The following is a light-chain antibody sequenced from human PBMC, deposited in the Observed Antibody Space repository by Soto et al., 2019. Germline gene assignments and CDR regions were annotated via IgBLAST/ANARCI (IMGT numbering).Light chain of an antibody. CDR3: QQYNNWPPVT. CDR2: GAS. Sequence: EIVMTQSPATLSVSPGERATLSCRASQSVSSNLAWYQQNPGQAPRLLIYGASTRATGISARFSGSGSGTEFTLTISGLQSEDFAVYYCQQYNNWPPVTFGGGTKVEIK. CDR1: QSVSSN. J-gene: IGKJ4*01. V-gene: IGKV3-15*01.